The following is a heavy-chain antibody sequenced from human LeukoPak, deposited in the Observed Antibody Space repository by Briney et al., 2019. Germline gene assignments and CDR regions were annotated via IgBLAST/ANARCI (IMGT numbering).Heavy chain of an antibody. CDR1: GGSISSGGYY. CDR2: IYYSGST. D-gene: IGHD3-22*01. CDR3: ARGLNYDSSGYYSLDWYFDL. Sequence: ASETLSLTCTVSGGSISSGGYYWSWIRQHPGKGLEWIGYIYYSGSTYYNPSLKSRVTISVDTSKNQFSLKLSSVTAADTAVYYCARGLNYDSSGYYSLDWYFDLWGRGTLVTVSS. V-gene: IGHV4-31*03. J-gene: IGHJ2*01.